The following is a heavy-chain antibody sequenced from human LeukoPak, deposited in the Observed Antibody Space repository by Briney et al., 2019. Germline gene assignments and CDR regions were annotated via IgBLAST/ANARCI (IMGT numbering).Heavy chain of an antibody. J-gene: IGHJ4*02. CDR2: IKQDGSEK. D-gene: IGHD3-16*01. CDR3: ASGDYMDY. V-gene: IGHV3-7*01. Sequence: GGSLRLSCAASGFTFSSYWMSWVRQAPGKGLEWVANIKQDGSEKYHVDPVKGRFTISRDNAKNSLFLQMNSLRAEDTAVYYCASGDYMDYWGQGTLVTVSS. CDR1: GFTFSSYW.